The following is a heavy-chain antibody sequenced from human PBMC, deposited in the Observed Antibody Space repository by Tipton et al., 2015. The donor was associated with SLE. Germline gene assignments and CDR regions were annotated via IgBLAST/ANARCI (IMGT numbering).Heavy chain of an antibody. V-gene: IGHV4-59*12. D-gene: IGHD5-12*01. J-gene: IGHJ4*02. CDR2: IYYTEST. Sequence: WSWIRQPPGKGLEWIGYIYYTESTNYNPSLKSRVTIAVDTSKNQFSLKLSSVTAADTAVYYCARKGVATMRYWGQGILVTVSS. CDR3: ARKGVATMRY.